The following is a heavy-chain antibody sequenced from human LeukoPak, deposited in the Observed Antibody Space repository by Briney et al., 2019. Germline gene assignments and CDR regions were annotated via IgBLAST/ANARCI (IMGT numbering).Heavy chain of an antibody. J-gene: IGHJ3*02. D-gene: IGHD5-12*01. V-gene: IGHV4-39*07. Sequence: PSETLSLTCLVLGDSITRASHYWGWVRQPPGKGLEWLGSLSPSGGTYHNPSLKSRVTKSVDTSKNQFSLKLSSVTAADTAVYYCAREPRGYSGYDHPAGAFDIWGQGTMVTVSS. CDR3: AREPRGYSGYDHPAGAFDI. CDR2: LSPSGGT. CDR1: GDSITRASHY.